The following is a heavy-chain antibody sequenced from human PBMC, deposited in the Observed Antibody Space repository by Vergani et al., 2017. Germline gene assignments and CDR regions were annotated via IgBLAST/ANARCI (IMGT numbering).Heavy chain of an antibody. CDR1: GYSFTSYY. J-gene: IGHJ3*02. D-gene: IGHD4-17*01. V-gene: IGHV1-46*01. Sequence: QVQLEQSGAEVRKPGASVKVSCRASGYSFTSYYMHWVRQAPGQGLEWMGVINPSGGATSYLQKFQGRVIVTRDTSTSTVYMELRSLRSDDTAVYYCAREGRYGDYRWDIWGQGTMVTVSS. CDR2: INPSGGAT. CDR3: AREGRYGDYRWDI.